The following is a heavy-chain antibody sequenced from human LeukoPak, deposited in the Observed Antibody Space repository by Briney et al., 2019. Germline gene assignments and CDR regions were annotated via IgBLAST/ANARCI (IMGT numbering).Heavy chain of an antibody. CDR3: VKYSSGWN. Sequence: GGSLRLSCAASGFTLSSNWMHWVRQAPEKGLVWVSRINNDGSSTSYADSVKGRFTISRDNAKDTLFLQMNSLRAEDTAVYYCVKYSSGWNWGQGTLVTVSS. V-gene: IGHV3-74*01. J-gene: IGHJ4*02. CDR1: GFTLSSNW. CDR2: INNDGSST. D-gene: IGHD6-19*01.